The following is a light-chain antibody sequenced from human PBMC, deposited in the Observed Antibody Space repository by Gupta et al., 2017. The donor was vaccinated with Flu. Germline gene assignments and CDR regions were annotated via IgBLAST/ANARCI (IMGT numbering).Light chain of an antibody. CDR1: QSISSY. Sequence: DIQMTQSPSPLSAYVGDRVTITCRASQSISSYLNWYQQKPGKAPKLLIYAASSLQSGVPSRFSGSGSGTDFTLTISSLQPEDFATYYCQQNYSNSWTFGQGTKVEIK. J-gene: IGKJ1*01. V-gene: IGKV1-39*01. CDR2: AAS. CDR3: QQNYSNSWT.